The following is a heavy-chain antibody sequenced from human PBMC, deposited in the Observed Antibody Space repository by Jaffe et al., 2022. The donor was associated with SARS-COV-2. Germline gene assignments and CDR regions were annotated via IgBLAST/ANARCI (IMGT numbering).Heavy chain of an antibody. CDR3: ARDPGGWITTADGYFDY. V-gene: IGHV3-33*01. CDR2: IWYDGSNK. D-gene: IGHD5-12*01. Sequence: QVQLVESGGGVVQPGRSLRLSCAASGFTFSSYGMHWVRQAPGKGLEWVAVIWYDGSNKYYADSVKGRFTISRDNSKNTLYLQMNSLRAEDTAVYYCARDPGGWITTADGYFDYWGQGTLVTVSS. CDR1: GFTFSSYG. J-gene: IGHJ4*02.